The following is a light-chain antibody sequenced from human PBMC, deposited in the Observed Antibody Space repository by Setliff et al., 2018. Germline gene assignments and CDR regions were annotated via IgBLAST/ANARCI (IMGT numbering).Light chain of an antibody. Sequence: LTQPASVSGSPGQSITISCTGTSSDVGGYNYVSWYQQHPGKAPKLMIYDVSKRPSGVSNRFSGSKSGNTASLTISGLQAEDEADYYCSSYTSSSTDVFGTGTKVTVL. CDR3: SSYTSSSTDV. J-gene: IGLJ1*01. CDR2: DVS. V-gene: IGLV2-14*01. CDR1: SSDVGGYNY.